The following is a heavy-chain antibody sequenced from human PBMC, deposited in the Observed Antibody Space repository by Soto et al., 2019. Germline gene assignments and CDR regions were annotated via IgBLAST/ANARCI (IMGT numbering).Heavy chain of an antibody. D-gene: IGHD5-18*01. CDR1: GFTFSSYA. Sequence: QVQLVESGGGVVQPGRSLRLSCAASGFTFSSYAMHWVRQAPGKGLEWVAVISYDGSNKYYADSVKGRFTISRDNSKNTLYLQMNSLRAEDTAVYYCARDRRRGTAIVLPVGMDVWGQGTTVTVSS. V-gene: IGHV3-30-3*01. CDR2: ISYDGSNK. CDR3: ARDRRRGTAIVLPVGMDV. J-gene: IGHJ6*01.